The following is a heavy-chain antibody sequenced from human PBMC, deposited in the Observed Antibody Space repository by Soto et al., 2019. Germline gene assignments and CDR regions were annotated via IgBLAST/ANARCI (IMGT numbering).Heavy chain of an antibody. D-gene: IGHD1-26*01. V-gene: IGHV4-34*01. CDR2: INHSGST. Sequence: QVQLQQWGAGLLKPSETLSLTCAVYGGSFSGYYWSWIRQPPGKGLEWIGEINHSGSTNYNPSLKSRVTISVDTSKNQFYLKLSSVTAADTAVYYCARSEVGATSRVFDYWGQGTLVTVSS. CDR3: ARSEVGATSRVFDY. CDR1: GGSFSGYY. J-gene: IGHJ4*02.